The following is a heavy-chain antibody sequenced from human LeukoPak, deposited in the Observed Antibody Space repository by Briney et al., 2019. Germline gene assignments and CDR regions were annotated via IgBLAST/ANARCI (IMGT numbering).Heavy chain of an antibody. D-gene: IGHD6-19*01. CDR1: GFTFNSYG. Sequence: GRSLRLSCAASGFTFNSYGIHWVRQAPGKGLEWVAVIWHDGSNKYYADSVKGRFTISRDNSKNTLYLQMNSLRAEDTAVYYCAKAAGYSSGWPLEYWGQGTLVTVSS. J-gene: IGHJ4*02. CDR2: IWHDGSNK. V-gene: IGHV3-33*06. CDR3: AKAAGYSSGWPLEY.